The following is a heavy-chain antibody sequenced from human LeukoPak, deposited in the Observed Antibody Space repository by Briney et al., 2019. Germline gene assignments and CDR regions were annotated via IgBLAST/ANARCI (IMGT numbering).Heavy chain of an antibody. Sequence: ASVKVSCKASGGTFSSYAISWVRQAPGQGLEWMGWMNPNSGNTGYAQKFQGRVTITRNTSISTAYMELSSLRSEDTAVYYCARVARLYCSSTSCPLAYWGQGTLVTVSS. CDR3: ARVARLYCSSTSCPLAY. CDR1: GGTFSSYA. D-gene: IGHD2-2*01. J-gene: IGHJ4*02. V-gene: IGHV1-8*03. CDR2: MNPNSGNT.